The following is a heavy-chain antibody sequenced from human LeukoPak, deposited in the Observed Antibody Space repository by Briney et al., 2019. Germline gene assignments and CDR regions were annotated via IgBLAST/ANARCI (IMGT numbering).Heavy chain of an antibody. CDR1: GFTFSSYA. V-gene: IGHV3-23*01. Sequence: GRSLRLSCAASGFTFSSYAMSWVRQAPGKGLEWVSAISGSGGSTYYADSVKGRFTISRDNSKNTLYLQMNSLRAEDTAVYYCAKSGHIVVVTAMPFDYWGQGTLVTVSS. D-gene: IGHD2-21*02. J-gene: IGHJ4*02. CDR2: ISGSGGST. CDR3: AKSGHIVVVTAMPFDY.